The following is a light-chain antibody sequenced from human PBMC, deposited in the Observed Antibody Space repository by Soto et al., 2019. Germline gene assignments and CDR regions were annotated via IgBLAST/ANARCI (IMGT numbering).Light chain of an antibody. CDR2: WAS. CDR1: QSVLYSSHNKNY. J-gene: IGKJ2*01. Sequence: DIVMTQSPDSLTLSLGERATINCKSSQSVLYSSHNKNYLAWYQQKPGQPPKLLIYWASTRESGVPDRFSGSGSGTDFTLTISSLQAEDVAVYYCHQYYSTPYTFGQGTKLEIK. V-gene: IGKV4-1*01. CDR3: HQYYSTPYT.